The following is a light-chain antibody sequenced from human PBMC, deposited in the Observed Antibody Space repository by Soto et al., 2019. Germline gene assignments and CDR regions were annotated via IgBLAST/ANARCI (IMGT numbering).Light chain of an antibody. V-gene: IGLV2-14*01. J-gene: IGLJ1*01. CDR1: RSDIGSYDY. Sequence: QSALTQPASVSGSPGQSITISCSGTRSDIGSYDYVSWYQQYPGKAPKVIIYEVKNRPSGISDRFSASKSGSTASLTISGLQSEDEAEYFCSSYTSTTVTYVSGSGSKVTVL. CDR3: SSYTSTTVTYV. CDR2: EVK.